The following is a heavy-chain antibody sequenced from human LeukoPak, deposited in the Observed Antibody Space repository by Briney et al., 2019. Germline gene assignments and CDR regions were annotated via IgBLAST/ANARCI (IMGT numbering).Heavy chain of an antibody. Sequence: GESLKISCKGSGYSFTSYWIGWVRQMLGKGLEWMGIIYPGDSDTRYSPSFQGQVTISADKSISTAYLQWSSLKASDTAMYYCARLGYYYDSSGQPTPYYFDYWGQGTLVTVSS. J-gene: IGHJ4*02. D-gene: IGHD3-22*01. CDR2: IYPGDSDT. CDR1: GYSFTSYW. CDR3: ARLGYYYDSSGQPTPYYFDY. V-gene: IGHV5-51*01.